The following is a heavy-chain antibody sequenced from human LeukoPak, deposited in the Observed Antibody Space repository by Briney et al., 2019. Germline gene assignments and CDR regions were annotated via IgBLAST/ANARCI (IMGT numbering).Heavy chain of an antibody. CDR1: GYSFTSYW. V-gene: IGHV5-51*01. CDR2: IYPGDSDT. Sequence: GESLKISCKGSGYSFTSYWIGWVRHMPGKGLEWTGIIYPGDSDTRYSPSFQGQVTISADKSISTAYLQWSSLKASDTAMYYCASQGPYSSGWYGVNYWGQGTLVTVSS. D-gene: IGHD6-19*01. CDR3: ASQGPYSSGWYGVNY. J-gene: IGHJ4*02.